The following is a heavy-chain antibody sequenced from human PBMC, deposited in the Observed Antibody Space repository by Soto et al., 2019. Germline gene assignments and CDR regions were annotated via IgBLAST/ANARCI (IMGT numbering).Heavy chain of an antibody. V-gene: IGHV4-59*01. CDR2: IYYSGTT. J-gene: IGHJ3*01. CDR3: ARRHGDQGGFACKT. D-gene: IGHD4-17*01. CDR1: GGAIVSYY. Sequence: QVQLQQSGPGLVKPSETLSLTCTVSGGAIVSYYWTWIRQPPGKGLEWIGYIYYSGTTKSNPSLKSRGNSSIATPRKQSSLELTSVTAADTAGDDCARRHGDQGGFACKTWDQGTRVTVSA.